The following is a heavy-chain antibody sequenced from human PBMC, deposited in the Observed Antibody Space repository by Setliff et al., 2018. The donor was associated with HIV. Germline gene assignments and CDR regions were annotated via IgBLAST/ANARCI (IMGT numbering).Heavy chain of an antibody. V-gene: IGHV1-69*06. CDR3: ATSGFYDILTGPTPGVFDI. D-gene: IGHD3-9*01. Sequence: GASVKVSCKASGGTFSSYAISWVRQAPGQGLEWMGGIIPIFGTANYAQKFQGRVTMTEDTSTDTAYMALSSLRSEDTAMYYCATSGFYDILTGPTPGVFDIWGQGTMVTVSS. CDR1: GGTFSSYA. CDR2: IIPIFGTA. J-gene: IGHJ3*02.